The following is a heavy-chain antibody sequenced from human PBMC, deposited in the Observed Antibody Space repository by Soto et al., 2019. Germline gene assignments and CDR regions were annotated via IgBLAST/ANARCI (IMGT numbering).Heavy chain of an antibody. CDR2: ISGSGGST. J-gene: IGHJ4*02. CDR1: GFTFNNHA. Sequence: LRLSCAASGFTFNNHAMSWVRQAPGKGLEWVSTISGSGGSTYYADSVQGRFTISRDNSKNTLFLQMSSLRAEDTAVYYCAREGGGVYCSGGSCYGRYFDFWGQGTRVTVSS. V-gene: IGHV3-23*01. CDR3: AREGGGVYCSGGSCYGRYFDF. D-gene: IGHD2-15*01.